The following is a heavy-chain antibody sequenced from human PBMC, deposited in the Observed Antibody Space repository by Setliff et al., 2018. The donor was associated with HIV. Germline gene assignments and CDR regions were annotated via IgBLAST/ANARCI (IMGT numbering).Heavy chain of an antibody. CDR3: VRDVYTSNWYPNWFDP. CDR1: GFTFSDYY. J-gene: IGHJ5*02. V-gene: IGHV3-11*04. CDR2: ISRSGTII. Sequence: PGGSLRLSCAASGFTFSDYYMSWIRQAPGKGLEWVSYISRSGTIIYYADSVKGRFTISRDNAEKSLYLQLNSLRAEDTAVYYCVRDVYTSNWYPNWFDPWGQGTLVTVSS. D-gene: IGHD6-13*01.